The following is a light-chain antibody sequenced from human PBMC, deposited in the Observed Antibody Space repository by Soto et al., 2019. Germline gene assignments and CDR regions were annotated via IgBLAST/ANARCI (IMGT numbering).Light chain of an antibody. J-gene: IGLJ3*02. Sequence: QSALTQPPSVSGAPGQRVTISCTGSSSNIRAGYDVHWYQQLPGTAPKLLIYGNSNRPSGVPDRFSGSKSGTSASLAITGLQAEDEADHYCQSYDSSLSGWVFGGGTKLTVL. CDR1: SSNIRAGYD. V-gene: IGLV1-40*01. CDR3: QSYDSSLSGWV. CDR2: GNS.